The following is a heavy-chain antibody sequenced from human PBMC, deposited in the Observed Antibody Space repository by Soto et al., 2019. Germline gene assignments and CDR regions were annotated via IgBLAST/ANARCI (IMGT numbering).Heavy chain of an antibody. D-gene: IGHD3-10*01. V-gene: IGHV3-48*02. CDR2: ISSSSSTI. J-gene: IGHJ6*02. Sequence: GGSLRLSCAASGFTFSSYSMNWVRQAPGKGLEWVSYISSSSSTIYYADSVKGRFTISRDNAKNSLYLQINSLRDEDTAVYYCARGGSGSLTYYYYGMDVWGQGTTVTVSS. CDR3: ARGGSGSLTYYYYGMDV. CDR1: GFTFSSYS.